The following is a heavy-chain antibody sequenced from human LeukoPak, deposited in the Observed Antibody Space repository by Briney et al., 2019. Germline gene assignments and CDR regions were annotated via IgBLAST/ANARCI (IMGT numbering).Heavy chain of an antibody. J-gene: IGHJ3*02. CDR1: GYTFATYG. CDR2: ISAYNGNT. D-gene: IGHD5-12*01. V-gene: IGHV1-18*01. CDR3: ARGLQENLAWLQAFSAFDI. Sequence: ASVKVSCKASGYTFATYGISWVRQAPGQGLEWMGWISAYNGNTNYAQKLQGRVTMTTDTSTSTAYMELRSLRSDDTAVYYCARGLQENLAWLQAFSAFDIWGQGTMVTVSS.